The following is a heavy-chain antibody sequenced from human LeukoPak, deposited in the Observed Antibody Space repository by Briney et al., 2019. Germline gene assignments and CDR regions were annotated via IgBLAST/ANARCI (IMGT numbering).Heavy chain of an antibody. CDR2: IYYSGST. V-gene: IGHV4-39*07. Sequence: SETLSLTCTVSGGSISSSSYYWGWIRQPPGKGLEWIGSIYYSGSTYYNPSLKSRVTISVDTSKNQFSLKLSSVTAADTAVYYCARGLRRIQLWGPTVGAFDIWGQGTMVTVSS. D-gene: IGHD5-18*01. CDR3: ARGLRRIQLWGPTVGAFDI. J-gene: IGHJ3*02. CDR1: GGSISSSSYY.